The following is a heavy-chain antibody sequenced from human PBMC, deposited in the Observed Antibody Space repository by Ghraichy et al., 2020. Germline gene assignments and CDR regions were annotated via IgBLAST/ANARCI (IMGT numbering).Heavy chain of an antibody. CDR2: IYHSGST. J-gene: IGHJ5*02. CDR3: ARGGGDYGDYEGWFDP. CDR1: GGSISSSNW. V-gene: IGHV4-4*02. Sequence: SQTLSLTCAVSGGSISSSNWWSWVRQPPGKGLEWIGEIYHSGSTNYNPSLKSRVTISVDKSKNQFSLKLSSVTAADTAVYYCARGGGDYGDYEGWFDPWGQGTLVTVSS. D-gene: IGHD4-17*01.